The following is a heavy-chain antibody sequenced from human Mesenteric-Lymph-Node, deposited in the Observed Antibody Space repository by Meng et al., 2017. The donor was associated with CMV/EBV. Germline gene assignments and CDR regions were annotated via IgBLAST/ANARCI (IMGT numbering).Heavy chain of an antibody. V-gene: IGHV3-9*01. D-gene: IGHD3/OR15-3a*01. Sequence: GGSLRLSCAATGFNFNDYAMHWVRQLPGKGLEWVSSISWNSAGIAYADSVKGRFTSSRDNAKNSLYLQMNSLKAEDTALYYCVKGDYYFQNWGRGALVTVSS. J-gene: IGHJ4*02. CDR3: VKGDYYFQN. CDR1: GFNFNDYA. CDR2: ISWNSAGI.